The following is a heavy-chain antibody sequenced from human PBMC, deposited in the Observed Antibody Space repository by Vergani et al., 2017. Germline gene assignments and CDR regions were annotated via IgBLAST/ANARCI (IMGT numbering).Heavy chain of an antibody. CDR3: ARRGSGSYPTNAFDI. CDR1: GGTFSSYT. CDR2: IIPILGIA. J-gene: IGHJ3*02. D-gene: IGHD3-10*01. Sequence: QVQLVQSGAEVKKPGSSVKVSCKASGGTFSSYTISWVRQAPGQGLEWMGRIIPILGIANYAQKFQGRVTITADKSTSTAYMELSSLRSEDTAVYYCARRGSGSYPTNAFDIWGQGTMVTVSS. V-gene: IGHV1-69*02.